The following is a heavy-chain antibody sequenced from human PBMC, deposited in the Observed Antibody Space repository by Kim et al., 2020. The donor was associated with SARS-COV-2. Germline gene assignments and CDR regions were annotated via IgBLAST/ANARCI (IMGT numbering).Heavy chain of an antibody. Sequence: SETLSLTCTVSGGSISSYYWRWIRQPPGKGLEWIGYIYYSGSTNYNPSLKSRVTISVDTSKNQFSLMLSSVTAADTAVYYCAREVSQPDYYYDSCWFVPWGQGTLVTVSS. D-gene: IGHD3-22*01. J-gene: IGHJ5*02. CDR3: AREVSQPDYYYDSCWFVP. CDR1: GGSISSYY. CDR2: IYYSGST. V-gene: IGHV4-59*13.